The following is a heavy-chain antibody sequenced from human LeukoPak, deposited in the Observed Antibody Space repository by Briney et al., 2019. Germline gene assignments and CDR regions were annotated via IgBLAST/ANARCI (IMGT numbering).Heavy chain of an antibody. CDR3: AKGIAARPSAFDI. D-gene: IGHD6-6*01. V-gene: IGHV3-21*04. CDR2: ISSSSSYI. J-gene: IGHJ3*02. Sequence: GGSLRLSCAASGFTFRSYGMNWVRQAPGKGLEWVSSISSSSSYIYYADSVKGRFTISRDNSKNTLYLQMNSLRAEDTAVYYCAKGIAARPSAFDIWGQGTMVTVSS. CDR1: GFTFRSYG.